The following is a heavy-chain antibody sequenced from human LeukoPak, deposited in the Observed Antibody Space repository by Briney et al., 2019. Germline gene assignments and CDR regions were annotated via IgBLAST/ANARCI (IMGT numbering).Heavy chain of an antibody. D-gene: IGHD1-26*01. Sequence: ASVKVSCKASEYTFTDYYMHWVRQAPGQGLEWMGWINPNSGDTNYAQKFQGRVTMNRDPSISTAYMELSRLRSDDTAVYYCARDAWLVGTTNLYYFDYWGQGTLVTVSS. CDR2: INPNSGDT. V-gene: IGHV1-2*02. CDR3: ARDAWLVGTTNLYYFDY. J-gene: IGHJ4*02. CDR1: EYTFTDYY.